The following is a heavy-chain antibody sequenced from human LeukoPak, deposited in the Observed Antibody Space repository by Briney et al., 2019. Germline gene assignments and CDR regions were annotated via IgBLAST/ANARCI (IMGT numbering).Heavy chain of an antibody. CDR3: ARDQEYSNSCVDY. CDR1: GFTFRSYG. J-gene: IGHJ4*02. V-gene: IGHV3-33*01. Sequence: PGGSLRLSCAASGFTFRSYGMHWVRQAPGKGLEWVAVIWYDGSNKYYADSVKGRFTISRDNSKNTLSLQMNSLRAEDTAVYYCARDQEYSNSCVDYWGQGTLVTVSS. D-gene: IGHD6-13*01. CDR2: IWYDGSNK.